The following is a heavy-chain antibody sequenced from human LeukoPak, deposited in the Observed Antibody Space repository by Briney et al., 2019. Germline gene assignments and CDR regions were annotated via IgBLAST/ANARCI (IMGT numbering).Heavy chain of an antibody. CDR1: GFTFTNFW. CDR3: ARRRIAVAN. CDR2: INGDGSDR. J-gene: IGHJ4*02. Sequence: GGSLRLSCAASGFTFTNFWMSWVRQAPGKGLEWVANINGDGSDRYYMDSLKGRFTISRDNAKNSLYLQMNSLRAEDTAVYYCARRRIAVANWGQGTLVTVSS. V-gene: IGHV3-7*01. D-gene: IGHD6-19*01.